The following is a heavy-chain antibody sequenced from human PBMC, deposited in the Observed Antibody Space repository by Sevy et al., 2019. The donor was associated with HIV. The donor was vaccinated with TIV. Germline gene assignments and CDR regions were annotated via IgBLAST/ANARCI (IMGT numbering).Heavy chain of an antibody. Sequence: GGSLRLSCAVSGLTFTYAWMSWFRQAPGKGLEWVGRIKSKVDGGTTDYGAPVKGRFTISRDDSKNTLYLQMNSLKTEDTAVYYCATDPIIVLMVTDGMDVWGQGTTVTVSS. V-gene: IGHV3-15*01. J-gene: IGHJ6*02. D-gene: IGHD2-8*01. CDR3: ATDPIIVLMVTDGMDV. CDR1: GLTFTYAW. CDR2: IKSKVDGGTT.